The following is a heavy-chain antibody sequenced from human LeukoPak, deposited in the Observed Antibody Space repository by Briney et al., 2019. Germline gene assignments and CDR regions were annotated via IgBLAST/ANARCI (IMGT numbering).Heavy chain of an antibody. J-gene: IGHJ2*01. CDR2: IYYSGST. CDR1: GGSISSGGYY. Sequence: SETLSLTCTVSGGSISSGGYYWSWIRQHPGKGLEWIGYIYYSGSTYYNPSLKSRVTISVDTSKNQFSLKLSSVTAADTAVYYCGRGEGPDWYFDLWGRGTLVTVSS. V-gene: IGHV4-31*03. CDR3: GRGEGPDWYFDL.